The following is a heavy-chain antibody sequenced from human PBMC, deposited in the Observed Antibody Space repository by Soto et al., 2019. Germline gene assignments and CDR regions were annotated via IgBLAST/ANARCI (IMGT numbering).Heavy chain of an antibody. Sequence: GGSLRFSCTASGFTFSSYEMTWVRQAPGKGLEWISYITSGGTTYYADSAKGRFTISRDNAKNSLYLHLNSLTAEDTAIYYCARVLYATWSSFDYWGQGTLVTVSS. D-gene: IGHD1-26*01. V-gene: IGHV3-48*03. CDR1: GFTFSSYE. CDR3: ARVLYATWSSFDY. CDR2: ITSGGTT. J-gene: IGHJ4*02.